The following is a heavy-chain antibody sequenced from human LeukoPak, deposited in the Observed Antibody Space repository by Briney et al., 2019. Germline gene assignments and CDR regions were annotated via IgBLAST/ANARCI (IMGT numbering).Heavy chain of an antibody. Sequence: PSQTLSLTCTLSGGSISSGGYYWSWIRQHPGKGLEWMGYIYYSGSTYYNPSLKSRVTISVDTSKNQFSLKLSSVTAADTAVYYCARELYCGGDCYSGFDYWGQGTLVTVSS. V-gene: IGHV4-31*03. CDR2: IYYSGST. CDR3: ARELYCGGDCYSGFDY. CDR1: GGSISSGGYY. J-gene: IGHJ4*02. D-gene: IGHD2-21*02.